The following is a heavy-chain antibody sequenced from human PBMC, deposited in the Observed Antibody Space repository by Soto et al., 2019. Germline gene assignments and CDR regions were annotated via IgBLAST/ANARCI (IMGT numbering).Heavy chain of an antibody. CDR1: GGTFSSYA. CDR3: ARDPRITIFGVVPNWFDP. J-gene: IGHJ5*02. V-gene: IGHV1-69*13. D-gene: IGHD3-3*01. CDR2: IIPIFGTA. Sequence: GASVKVSCKASGGTFSSYAISWVRQAPGQGLEWMGGIIPIFGTANYAQKFQGRVTITADESTSTAYMELSSLRSEDTAVYYCARDPRITIFGVVPNWFDPWGQGTLVTVSS.